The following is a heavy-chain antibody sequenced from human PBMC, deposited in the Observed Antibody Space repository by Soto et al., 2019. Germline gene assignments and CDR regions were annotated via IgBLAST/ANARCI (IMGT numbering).Heavy chain of an antibody. J-gene: IGHJ4*02. Sequence: SETLSLTCAVYGGSFSGYYWSWIRQPPGKGLEWIGRLYYSGSTHYNPSLKSRVTISVDTSKNQLSLKLSSVTAADTAVYYCARHGQWLAKGLYWGQGTLVTVSS. V-gene: IGHV4-34*01. CDR2: LYYSGST. CDR1: GGSFSGYY. D-gene: IGHD6-19*01. CDR3: ARHGQWLAKGLY.